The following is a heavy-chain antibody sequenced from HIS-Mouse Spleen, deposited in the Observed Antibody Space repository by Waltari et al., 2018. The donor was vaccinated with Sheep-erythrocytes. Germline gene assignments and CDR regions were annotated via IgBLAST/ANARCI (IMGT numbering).Heavy chain of an antibody. J-gene: IGHJ3*02. D-gene: IGHD1-26*01. CDR2: NGTAGDK. CDR3: ARANSGSYDDAFDI. V-gene: IGHV3-13*01. CDR1: GFTFSSYD. Sequence: EVQLVESGGGLVQPGGSLRLSCAASGFTFSSYDMHWVRQATGKGLGWVSANGTAGDKYYPGSVKGRFTISRENAKNSLYLQMNSLRAGDTAVYYCARANSGSYDDAFDIWGQGTMVTGS.